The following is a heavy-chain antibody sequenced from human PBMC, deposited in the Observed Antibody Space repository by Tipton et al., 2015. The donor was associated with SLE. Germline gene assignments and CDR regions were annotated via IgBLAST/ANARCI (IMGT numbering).Heavy chain of an antibody. V-gene: IGHV4-4*07. J-gene: IGHJ3*01. CDR2: IYKTGIT. D-gene: IGHD6-19*01. Sequence: GLVKPSQTLSLTCGVSGDSMNNYYWSWIRQPAGMPLEWIGRIYKTGITNYDPSLKGRLSMSVDTSKAHFSLNLNSVTAADTAIYYCAREKENTGWFWSNAFDVWGRGTLVTVST. CDR3: AREKENTGWFWSNAFDV. CDR1: GDSMNNYY.